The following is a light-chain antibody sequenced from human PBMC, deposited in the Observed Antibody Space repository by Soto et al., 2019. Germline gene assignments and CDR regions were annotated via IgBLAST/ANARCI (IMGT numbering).Light chain of an antibody. J-gene: IGKJ4*01. CDR2: AAS. V-gene: IGKV1-9*01. CDR3: QQLESYPST. Sequence: IQLTHSPSSRSASVGDRVTITCRAIQGINTLLAWYQQKPGKAPKLLIYAASTLKSGVPSRFSGSGSGTDFTLTISSLQPEDFATYYCQQLESYPSTFGGGTKVDIK. CDR1: QGINTL.